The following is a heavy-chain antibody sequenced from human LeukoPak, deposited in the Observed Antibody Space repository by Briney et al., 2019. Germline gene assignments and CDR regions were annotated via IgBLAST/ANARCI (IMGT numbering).Heavy chain of an antibody. CDR1: GGSFRGYY. D-gene: IGHD3-3*01. J-gene: IGHJ6*04. CDR2: IYHTGST. CDR3: ARDDFGVALGGV. V-gene: IGHV4-34*01. Sequence: PSETLSLTCSVYGGSFRGYYWSWIRRSPEKGLDWIGQIYHTGSTNYNPSLASRVTISLDISKSQFSLKLTSVTAADTAVYYCARDDFGVALGGVWSIGTTVTVSS.